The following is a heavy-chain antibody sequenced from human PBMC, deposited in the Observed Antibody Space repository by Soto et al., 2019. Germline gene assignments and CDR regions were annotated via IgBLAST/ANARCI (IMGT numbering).Heavy chain of an antibody. D-gene: IGHD3-9*01. CDR1: GFTFSSYG. V-gene: IGHV3-30*18. CDR2: ISYDGSNK. Sequence: QVQLVESGGGVVQPGRSLRLSCAASGFTFSSYGMHWVRQAPGKGLEWVAVISYDGSNKYYADSVKGRFTISRDNSKNTLYLQMNSLRADDTAVYYCAKDHDVGVLRYFAPWFDPWGQGTLVTVSS. J-gene: IGHJ5*02. CDR3: AKDHDVGVLRYFAPWFDP.